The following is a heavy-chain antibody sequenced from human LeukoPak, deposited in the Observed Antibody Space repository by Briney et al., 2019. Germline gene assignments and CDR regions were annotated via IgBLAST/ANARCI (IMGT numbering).Heavy chain of an antibody. J-gene: IGHJ5*02. CDR2: INPNSGGT. V-gene: IGHV1-2*02. Sequence: GASVKVSCKASGYTFTGYYMHWVRQAPGQGLEWMGWINPNSGGTNYAQKFQGRVTMTRDTSISTAYMELSSLRSEDTAVYYCARVMADSSGYLNWFDPWGQGTLVTVSS. CDR3: ARVMADSSGYLNWFDP. D-gene: IGHD3-22*01. CDR1: GYTFTGYY.